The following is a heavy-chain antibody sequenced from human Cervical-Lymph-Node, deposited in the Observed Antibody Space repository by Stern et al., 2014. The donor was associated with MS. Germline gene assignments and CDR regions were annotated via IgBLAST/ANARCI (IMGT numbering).Heavy chain of an antibody. CDR3: ARDWDYCSSTSCYRYAFDI. CDR1: GGSISSGDYC. J-gene: IGHJ3*02. D-gene: IGHD2-2*01. V-gene: IGHV4-30-4*01. Sequence: QVQLQGSDPGLVKPSQTLSLTCTVSGGSISSGDYCWSWIRQPPGEGVEWIGYIYYSGSTYYNPYLKSRVTISVDTSKNQSSLKLSSVTAADTAVYYCARDWDYCSSTSCYRYAFDIWGQGTMVTVSS. CDR2: IYYSGST.